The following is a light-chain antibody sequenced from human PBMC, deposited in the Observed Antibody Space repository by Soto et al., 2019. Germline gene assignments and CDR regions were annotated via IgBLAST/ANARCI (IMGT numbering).Light chain of an antibody. CDR3: GSYSSSSTLYV. CDR1: SSDVGGSNY. V-gene: IGLV2-14*03. J-gene: IGLJ1*01. CDR2: DVS. Sequence: QSALTQPASVSGSPGQSITIFCTGTSSDVGGSNYVSWYQQHPGKAPKLMIYDVSNRPSGVSNRFSGSKSGNTASLTISGLQAEDEADYYCGSYSSSSTLYVFGTGTKLTVL.